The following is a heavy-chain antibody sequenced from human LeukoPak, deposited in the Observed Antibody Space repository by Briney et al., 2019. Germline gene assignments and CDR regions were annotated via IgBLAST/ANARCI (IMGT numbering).Heavy chain of an antibody. CDR1: GFTFSSYA. J-gene: IGHJ4*02. CDR2: ISGSGGST. Sequence: PGGSLRLSCAASGFTFSSYAMSWVRQAPAKGLEWVSAISGSGGSTYYADSVKGRFTISRDNSKNTLYLQMNSLRAEDTAVYYCANGLRGYSYYWGQGTLVTVSS. D-gene: IGHD5-18*01. V-gene: IGHV3-23*01. CDR3: ANGLRGYSYY.